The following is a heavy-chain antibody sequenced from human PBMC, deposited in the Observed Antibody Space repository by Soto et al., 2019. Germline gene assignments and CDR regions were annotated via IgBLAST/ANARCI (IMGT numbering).Heavy chain of an antibody. J-gene: IGHJ4*02. D-gene: IGHD2-21*02. V-gene: IGHV3-7*03. CDR1: GFTFSSYW. CDR3: ARDQPAYCGGDCYWSPFDY. Sequence: GGSLRLSCAASGFTFSSYWMSWVRQAPGKGLDWVANIKQDGSEKYYVDSVKGRFTISRDNAKNSLYLQMNSLRAEDTAVYYCARDQPAYCGGDCYWSPFDYWGQGTLVTVSS. CDR2: IKQDGSEK.